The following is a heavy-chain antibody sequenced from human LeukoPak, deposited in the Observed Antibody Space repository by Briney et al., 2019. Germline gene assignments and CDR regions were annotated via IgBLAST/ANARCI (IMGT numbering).Heavy chain of an antibody. CDR1: GGSISSGGYY. CDR3: ARALRYFDWLPYGMDV. D-gene: IGHD3-9*01. J-gene: IGHJ6*02. Sequence: SETLSLTCTVSGGSISSGGYYWSWIRQHSGKGLEWIGYIYYSGSTYYNPSLKSRVTISVDTSKNQFSLKLSSVTAADTAVYYCARALRYFDWLPYGMDVWGQGTTVTVSS. CDR2: IYYSGST. V-gene: IGHV4-31*03.